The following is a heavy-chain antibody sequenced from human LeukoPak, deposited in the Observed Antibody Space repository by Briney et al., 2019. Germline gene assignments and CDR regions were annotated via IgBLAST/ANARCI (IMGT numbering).Heavy chain of an antibody. Sequence: PGRSLRLSCAASGFTFSSYGMHWVRQAPGKGLEWVAVISYDGSNKYYVDSVKGRFTISRDNSKNTLHLQMNSLRVEDTAVYYCVPRRDIFDYWGQGILVTVSS. V-gene: IGHV3-30*03. CDR2: ISYDGSNK. D-gene: IGHD5-24*01. CDR1: GFTFSSYG. CDR3: VPRRDIFDY. J-gene: IGHJ4*02.